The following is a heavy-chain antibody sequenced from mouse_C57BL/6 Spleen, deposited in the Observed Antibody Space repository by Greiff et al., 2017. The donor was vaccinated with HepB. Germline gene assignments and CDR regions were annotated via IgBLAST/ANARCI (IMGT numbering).Heavy chain of an antibody. V-gene: IGHV1-15*01. CDR3: TRDTTVVATGGY. CDR1: GYTFTDYE. D-gene: IGHD1-1*01. Sequence: QVQLKESGAELVRPGASVTLSCKASGYTFTDYEMHWVKQTPVHGLEWIGAIDPETGGTAYNQKFKGKAILTADKSSSTAYMELRSLTSEDSAVYYCTRDTTVVATGGYWGQGTTLTVSS. CDR2: IDPETGGT. J-gene: IGHJ2*01.